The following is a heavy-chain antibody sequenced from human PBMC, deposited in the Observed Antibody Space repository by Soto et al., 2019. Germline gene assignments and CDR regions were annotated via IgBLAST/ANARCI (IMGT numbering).Heavy chain of an antibody. CDR2: IYYSGST. J-gene: IGHJ4*02. CDR1: GGSISSYY. Sequence: SETLSLTCTVSGGSISSYYWNWIRQPPGKGLEWIGYIYYSGSTNYNPSLKSRVTISVDTSKDQFSLRLSSVTAADTAVYYCARAKEDYDILTGYYKYFDYWGQGTLVTVSS. V-gene: IGHV4-59*01. D-gene: IGHD3-9*01. CDR3: ARAKEDYDILTGYYKYFDY.